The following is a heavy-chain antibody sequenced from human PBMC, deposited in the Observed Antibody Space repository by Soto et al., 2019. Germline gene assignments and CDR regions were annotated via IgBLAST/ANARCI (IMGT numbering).Heavy chain of an antibody. CDR2: IWYDGSNK. V-gene: IGHV3-33*01. Sequence: QVQLVESGGGVVQPGRSLRLSCAASGFTFSSYGMHWVRQAPGKGLEWVAVIWYDGSNKHYADSVKGRFTISRDNSNNTLYLQMYSLRVDDTAVYYCARDPGSETYPVDYWGQGTLVTVSS. J-gene: IGHJ4*02. CDR3: ARDPGSETYPVDY. CDR1: GFTFSSYG. D-gene: IGHD3-10*01.